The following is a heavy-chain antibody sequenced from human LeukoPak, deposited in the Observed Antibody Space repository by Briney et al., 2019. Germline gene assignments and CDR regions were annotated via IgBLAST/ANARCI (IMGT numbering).Heavy chain of an antibody. J-gene: IGHJ6*03. Sequence: ASVKVSCKASGYTFTTYYIHWVRQAPGQGLEWMGIINPNGGSTSNAQKFQGRVTMTRDTSTSTVYMELSSLRSEDTAVYYCARGRPGGNYMDVWGKGTTVTVSS. CDR3: ARGRPGGNYMDV. V-gene: IGHV1-46*01. D-gene: IGHD1-1*01. CDR1: GYTFTTYY. CDR2: INPNGGST.